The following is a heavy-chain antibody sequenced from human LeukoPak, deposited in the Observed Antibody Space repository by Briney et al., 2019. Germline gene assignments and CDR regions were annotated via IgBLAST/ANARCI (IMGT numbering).Heavy chain of an antibody. CDR1: GYSFTSYA. V-gene: IGHV7-4-1*02. CDR2: INTNTGNP. Sequence: ASVKVSCKASGYSFTSYAMNWVRQAPGQGLEWMGWINTNTGNPTYAQGFTGRCVFSLDTSVSPAYLQISSLKAEDTAVYSCARVAEYSSGWYAPFAYWGQGTLVTVSS. D-gene: IGHD6-19*01. J-gene: IGHJ4*02. CDR3: ARVAEYSSGWYAPFAY.